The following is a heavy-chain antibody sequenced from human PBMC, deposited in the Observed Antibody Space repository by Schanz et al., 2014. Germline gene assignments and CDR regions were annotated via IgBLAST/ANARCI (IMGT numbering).Heavy chain of an antibody. J-gene: IGHJ4*02. CDR3: ARGTDWNLHY. CDR2: IYSGIGA. V-gene: IGHV3-66*01. D-gene: IGHD1-1*01. Sequence: EGQLAESGGGLVQPGGSLRLSCAVSGFTVSCNHLSWVRQAPGKGLEWVSVIYSGIGAYYADSVKDRFTVSRDSGQNSLYLQMNSLRAGDTAVYYCARGTDWNLHYWGQGALVTVSS. CDR1: GFTVSCNH.